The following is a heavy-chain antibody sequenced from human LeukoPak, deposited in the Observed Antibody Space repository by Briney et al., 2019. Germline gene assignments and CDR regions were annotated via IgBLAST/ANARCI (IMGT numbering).Heavy chain of an antibody. CDR1: GFTFSSYS. D-gene: IGHD2-2*01. V-gene: IGHV3-23*01. Sequence: GGSLRLSCAASGFTFSSYSMNWVRQAPGKGLEWVSAISGSGGSTYYADSVKGRFTISRDNSKNTLYLQMNSLRAEDTTVYYCAKAYKEYCSSTSCSFDYWGQGTLVTVSS. J-gene: IGHJ4*02. CDR3: AKAYKEYCSSTSCSFDY. CDR2: ISGSGGST.